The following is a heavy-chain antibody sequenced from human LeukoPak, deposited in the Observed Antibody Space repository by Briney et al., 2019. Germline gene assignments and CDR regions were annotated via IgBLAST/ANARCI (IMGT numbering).Heavy chain of an antibody. CDR1: GVTFSRLV. J-gene: IGHJ4*02. D-gene: IGHD3-10*01. CDR2: IIPYFGTS. Sequence: EASVKVSCNASGVTFSRLVVSWVRQAPGQGLEWMGQIIPYFGTSNYAQNFQGRVTLTADEATNTAYMELNRLRSDDTAVYYCTRDAGDYGGSGSYPDYWGQGTLVTVSS. V-gene: IGHV1-69*01. CDR3: TRDAGDYGGSGSYPDY.